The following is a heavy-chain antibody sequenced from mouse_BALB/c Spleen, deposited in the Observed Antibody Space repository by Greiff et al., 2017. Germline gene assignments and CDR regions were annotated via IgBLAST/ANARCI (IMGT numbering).Heavy chain of an antibody. CDR2: IWGDGST. Sequence: VQRVESGPGLVAPSQSLSITCTVSGFSLTGYGVNWVRQPPGKGLEWLGMIWGDGSTDYNSALKSRLSISKDNSKSQVFLKMNSLQTDDTARYYCARDRGYYYGSSFYYAMDYWGQGTSVTVSS. CDR3: ARDRGYYYGSSFYYAMDY. J-gene: IGHJ4*01. CDR1: GFSLTGYG. V-gene: IGHV2-6-7*01. D-gene: IGHD1-1*01.